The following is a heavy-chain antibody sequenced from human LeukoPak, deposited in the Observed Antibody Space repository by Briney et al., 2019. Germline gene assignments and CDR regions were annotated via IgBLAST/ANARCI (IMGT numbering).Heavy chain of an antibody. CDR2: ISSTSSYI. CDR1: GFTFSSYS. J-gene: IGHJ1*01. Sequence: PGGSLRLSCAASGFTFSSYSMNWVRQAPGKGLERVSSISSTSSYIYYADSVKGRFTISRDNAKNSLYLQMNSLRSDDTAVYYCARTYDSPFYFQHWGQGTLVTVSS. CDR3: ARTYDSPFYFQH. D-gene: IGHD2-21*02. V-gene: IGHV3-21*04.